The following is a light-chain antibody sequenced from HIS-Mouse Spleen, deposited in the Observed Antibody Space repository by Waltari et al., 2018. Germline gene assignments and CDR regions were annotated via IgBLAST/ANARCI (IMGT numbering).Light chain of an antibody. CDR1: SSDVGGYTY. V-gene: IGLV2-14*03. CDR3: SSYTSSSFNVV. CDR2: DVS. J-gene: IGLJ2*01. Sequence: QSALTQPASVSGSPGQSITISCTGTSSDVGGYTYVSWYQQHPGKAPKLMIYDVSNRPSGVSNRVSGSKSGNTASLTISGLQAEDEADYYCSSYTSSSFNVVFGGGTKLTVL.